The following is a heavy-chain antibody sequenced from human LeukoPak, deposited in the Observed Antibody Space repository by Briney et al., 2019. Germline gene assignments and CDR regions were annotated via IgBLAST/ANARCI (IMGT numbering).Heavy chain of an antibody. CDR2: ISGSGDRT. Sequence: GGSQRLSCAASGFTFNSYAMSWVRQAPGKGLEWVSAISGSGDRTFYADSVKGRLTISRDNSKNTLYLQLNTVRAEDTALYYCARGGTNYYYMDVWGNGTTVTVSS. J-gene: IGHJ6*03. CDR1: GFTFNSYA. CDR3: ARGGTNYYYMDV. V-gene: IGHV3-23*01. D-gene: IGHD3-10*01.